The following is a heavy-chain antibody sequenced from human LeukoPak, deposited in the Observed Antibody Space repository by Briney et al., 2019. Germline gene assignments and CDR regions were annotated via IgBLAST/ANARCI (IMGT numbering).Heavy chain of an antibody. CDR3: AKGWTFYGSGSYSPSPFDY. J-gene: IGHJ4*02. CDR2: ISGSGGST. Sequence: GGSLRLSCAASGFTFSSYAMSWVRQAPGKGLEGVSAISGSGGSTYYADSVKGRFTISRDNSKNTLYLQMNSLRAEDTAVYYCAKGWTFYGSGSYSPSPFDYWGQGTLVTVSS. D-gene: IGHD3-10*01. CDR1: GFTFSSYA. V-gene: IGHV3-23*01.